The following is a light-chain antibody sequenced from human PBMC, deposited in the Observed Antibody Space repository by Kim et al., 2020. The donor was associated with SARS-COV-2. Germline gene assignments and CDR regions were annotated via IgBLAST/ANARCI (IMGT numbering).Light chain of an antibody. CDR1: QDISSW. Sequence: DIQMTQSPSSVSASVGDRVTITCRASQDISSWLGWYQQKPGKAPKVLIYEASNLQSGVPSRFSSGSGTDFTLTINSLQPEDFATYYCQQTHSFPLTFGGGTKLEI. V-gene: IGKV1D-12*01. CDR2: EAS. J-gene: IGKJ4*01. CDR3: QQTHSFPLT.